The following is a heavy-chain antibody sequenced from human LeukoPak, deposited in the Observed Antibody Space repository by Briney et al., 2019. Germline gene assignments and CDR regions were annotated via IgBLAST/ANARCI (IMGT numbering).Heavy chain of an antibody. CDR3: ARADVVVTPGSFDY. CDR1: GGSFSGYY. Sequence: SETLSLTCAVSGGSFSGYYLSWIRQPPGKGLEWMGEINHSGSTDYNPTLKSRVTISVDTSKNQFSLKLSSVTAADTAVYYCARADVVVTPGSFDYWGQGTLVTVSS. J-gene: IGHJ4*02. V-gene: IGHV4-34*01. D-gene: IGHD2-2*01. CDR2: INHSGST.